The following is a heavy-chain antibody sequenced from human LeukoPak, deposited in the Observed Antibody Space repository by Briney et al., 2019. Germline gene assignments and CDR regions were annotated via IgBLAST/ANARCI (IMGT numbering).Heavy chain of an antibody. J-gene: IGHJ4*02. CDR2: INHSGST. CDR1: GGSFSGYY. CDR3: ARGVAWNYAY. D-gene: IGHD1-7*01. Sequence: PSETLSLTWAVYGGSFSGYYWSWIRQPPGKGLEWIGEINHSGSTNYNPSLKSRVTISADTSKNQFSLKLSSVTAADTAVYYCARGVAWNYAYWGQGTLVTVSS. V-gene: IGHV4-34*01.